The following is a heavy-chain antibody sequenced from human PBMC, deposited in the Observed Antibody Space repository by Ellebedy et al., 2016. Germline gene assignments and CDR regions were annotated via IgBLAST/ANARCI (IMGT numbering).Heavy chain of an antibody. CDR3: ARKPADYSSGWYDF. CDR2: IKEDGSEK. J-gene: IGHJ5*01. D-gene: IGHD6-25*01. CDR1: GFSFSNYW. Sequence: GESLKISCAASGFSFSNYWMSWVHQVPGKGLEWVANIKEDGSEKYFGASVRGRFAVSRDNSRNSLYLQMNSLRVEDTAVYHCARKPADYSSGWYDFWGQGTLVTVSS. V-gene: IGHV3-7*03.